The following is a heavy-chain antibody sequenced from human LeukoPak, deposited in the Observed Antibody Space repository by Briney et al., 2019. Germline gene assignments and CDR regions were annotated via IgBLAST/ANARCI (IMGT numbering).Heavy chain of an antibody. V-gene: IGHV4-61*01. J-gene: IGHJ4*02. D-gene: IGHD3-22*01. Sequence: SETLSLTCTVSGVSVSSGSYYWSWLRQPPGKGLEWIGYIYYSGSTNYNPSLKSRVTISVDTSKNQFSLKLSSVTAADTAVYYCARVLRYYDSSGYYPLLDYWGQGTLVTVSS. CDR3: ARVLRYYDSSGYYPLLDY. CDR2: IYYSGST. CDR1: GVSVSSGSYY.